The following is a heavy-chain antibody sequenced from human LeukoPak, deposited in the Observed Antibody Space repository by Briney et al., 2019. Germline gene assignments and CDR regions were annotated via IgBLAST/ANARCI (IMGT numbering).Heavy chain of an antibody. Sequence: SGPTLVNPTQTLTLTCTFSGFSLSTSGMRVSWIRQPPGKALEWLARIDWDDDKFYSTSLKTRLTISKDTSKNQVVLTMTNMDPVDTATYHCARTPYCGGDCYVDYWGQGTLVTVSS. CDR2: IDWDDDK. CDR1: GFSLSTSGMR. D-gene: IGHD2-21*02. J-gene: IGHJ4*02. CDR3: ARTPYCGGDCYVDY. V-gene: IGHV2-70*04.